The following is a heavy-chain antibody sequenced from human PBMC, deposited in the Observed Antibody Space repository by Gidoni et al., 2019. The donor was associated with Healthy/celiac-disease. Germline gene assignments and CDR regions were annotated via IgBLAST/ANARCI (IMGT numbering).Heavy chain of an antibody. J-gene: IGHJ4*02. V-gene: IGHV3-53*01. D-gene: IGHD3-22*01. CDR1: GFTVSSNY. Sequence: ELQLVESGGGLIQPGGSLRLSCAASGFTVSSNYMSWVRQAPGKGLEWVSVIYSGGSTYYADSVKGRFTISRDNSKNTLYLQMNSLRAEDTAVYYCARGAPGYYYDSSGYHFDYWGQGTLVTVSS. CDR3: ARGAPGYYYDSSGYHFDY. CDR2: IYSGGST.